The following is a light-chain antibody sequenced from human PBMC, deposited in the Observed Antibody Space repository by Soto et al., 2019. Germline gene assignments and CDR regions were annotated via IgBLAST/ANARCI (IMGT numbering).Light chain of an antibody. CDR1: TGAVTSGHY. Sequence: QAVVTQEPSLTVSPGGTVTLTCGSSTGAVTSGHYPYCFQQKPGQAPRTLIYDTSNKHSWTPARFSGSLLGGKAALTLSGAQPEDEAEHYCLLSYSGASYVFGTGTKAIVL. CDR2: DTS. J-gene: IGLJ1*01. CDR3: LLSYSGASYV. V-gene: IGLV7-46*01.